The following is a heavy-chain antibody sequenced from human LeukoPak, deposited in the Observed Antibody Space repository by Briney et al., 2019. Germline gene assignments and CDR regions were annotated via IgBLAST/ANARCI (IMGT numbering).Heavy chain of an antibody. J-gene: IGHJ4*02. Sequence: PGGSLRLSCAAFGFILSSYWMSWVRQAPGKGLEWVANIKEDGSEKNYVDSVKGRFTISRDTSKNSLYLQMNSLRAEDSAVYYCARGSSFGYRGQGTLVTVSS. CDR2: IKEDGSEK. V-gene: IGHV3-7*01. CDR1: GFILSSYW. CDR3: ARGSSFGY. D-gene: IGHD2-2*01.